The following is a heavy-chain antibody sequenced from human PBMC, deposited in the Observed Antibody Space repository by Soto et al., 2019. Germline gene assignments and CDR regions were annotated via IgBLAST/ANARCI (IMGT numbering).Heavy chain of an antibody. V-gene: IGHV3-23*01. Sequence: EVQLLESGGGFAQPGGSLRLSCVASGFTFSNYAMSWVRQAPGKGLEWVSTISGPGETTFYADSVNGRFTISRDNSKTTLYLQVSSLRAEDTAVYYCAKDFIPKSGVHDPFDIWGQGTMVTVSS. J-gene: IGHJ3*02. CDR1: GFTFSNYA. CDR3: AKDFIPKSGVHDPFDI. CDR2: ISGPGETT. D-gene: IGHD3-10*01.